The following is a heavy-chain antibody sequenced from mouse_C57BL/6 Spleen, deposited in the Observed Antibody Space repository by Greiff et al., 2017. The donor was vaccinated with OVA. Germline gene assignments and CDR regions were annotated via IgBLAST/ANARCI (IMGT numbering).Heavy chain of an antibody. CDR3: ARGPFYYYGSSFSYAMDY. J-gene: IGHJ4*01. CDR1: GFTFSDYY. V-gene: IGHV5-16*01. CDR2: INYDGSST. Sequence: EVQLVESEGGLVQPGSSMKLSCTASGFTFSDYYMAWVRQVPEKGLEWVANINYDGSSTYYLDSLKSRFIISRDNAKNILYLQMSSLKSEDTATYYCARGPFYYYGSSFSYAMDYWGQGTSVTVSS. D-gene: IGHD1-1*01.